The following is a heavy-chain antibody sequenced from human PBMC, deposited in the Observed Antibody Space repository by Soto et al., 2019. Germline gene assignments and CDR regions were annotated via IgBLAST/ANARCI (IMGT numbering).Heavy chain of an antibody. D-gene: IGHD3-22*01. Sequence: QVQLVQSGAEVKKPGSSVKVSCKASGGTFSSYAISWVRQAPGQGLEWMGGIIPIFGTANYAQKFQGRVTITADESTSTAYMELSSLRSEDTAVYYCARVRVVITPPRTYYYGMDVWGQGTTVTVSS. V-gene: IGHV1-69*01. J-gene: IGHJ6*02. CDR3: ARVRVVITPPRTYYYGMDV. CDR1: GGTFSSYA. CDR2: IIPIFGTA.